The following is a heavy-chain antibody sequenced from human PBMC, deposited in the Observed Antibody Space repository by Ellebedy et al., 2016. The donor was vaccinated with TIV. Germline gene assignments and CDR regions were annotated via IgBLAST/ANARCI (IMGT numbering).Heavy chain of an antibody. J-gene: IGHJ5*02. CDR1: GYTFTSYG. V-gene: IGHV1-8*02. D-gene: IGHD3-9*01. CDR3: ARGPVLRYFDWLLQPPNNWFDP. Sequence: ASVKVSCKASGYTFTSYGINWVRQATGQGLEWMGWMNPNSGNTGYAQKFQGRVTMTRNTSISTAYMELSSLRSEDTAVYYCARGPVLRYFDWLLQPPNNWFDPWGQGTLVTVSS. CDR2: MNPNSGNT.